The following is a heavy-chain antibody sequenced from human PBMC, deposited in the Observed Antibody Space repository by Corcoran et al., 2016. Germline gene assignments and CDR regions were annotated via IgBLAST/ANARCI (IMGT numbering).Heavy chain of an antibody. Sequence: QVQLVESGGGVVQPGRSLRLSCAASGFTFSSYGMHWVRQAPGKGLEWVAVISYDGSNKYYADSVKGRLTISRDNSKNTLYLQMNSLRAEDTAVYYCAKVRTVTTLNTPLDYWGQGTLVTVSS. CDR3: AKVRTVTTLNTPLDY. D-gene: IGHD4-17*01. CDR2: ISYDGSNK. CDR1: GFTFSSYG. V-gene: IGHV3-30*18. J-gene: IGHJ4*02.